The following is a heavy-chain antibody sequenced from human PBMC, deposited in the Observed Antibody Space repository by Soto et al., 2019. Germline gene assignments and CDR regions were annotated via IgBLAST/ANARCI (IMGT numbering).Heavy chain of an antibody. J-gene: IGHJ4*02. CDR1: GFTLSSYS. Sequence: EVQLVESGGGLVQPGGSLRLSCAASGFTLSSYSMNWVRQAPGKGLEWDSYISSSSSTIYYADSVKGRFTIARDNAKNSLWLQMNSLRDEDTAVYYCARGGAYKIDYWGQGTLVTVSS. CDR2: ISSSSSTI. CDR3: ARGGAYKIDY. V-gene: IGHV3-48*02. D-gene: IGHD1-20*01.